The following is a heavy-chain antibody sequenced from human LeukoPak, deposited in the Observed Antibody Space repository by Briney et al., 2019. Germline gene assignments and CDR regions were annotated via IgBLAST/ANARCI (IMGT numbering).Heavy chain of an antibody. CDR2: FDPEDGET. V-gene: IGHV1-24*01. Sequence: ASVKVSCKVSGYTLTELSMHWVRQAPGKGLEWMGGFDPEDGETIYAQKFQGRVTMTEDTSTDTAYMELSSLRSEDTAVYYCATPKKRGEYSSGWYDAFDIRGQGTMVTVSS. D-gene: IGHD6-19*01. J-gene: IGHJ3*02. CDR1: GYTLTELS. CDR3: ATPKKRGEYSSGWYDAFDI.